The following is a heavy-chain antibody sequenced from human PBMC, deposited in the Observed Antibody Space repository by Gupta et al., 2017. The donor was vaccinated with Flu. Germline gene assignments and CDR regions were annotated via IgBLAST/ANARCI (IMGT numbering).Heavy chain of an antibody. Sequence: QVQLVESGGGVVQPGRSLRLSCAASGFTFSSYGMHWVRPAPGQGLEWVAVIWYDGSNKYYADSVKGRFTISRDNSKNTLYLQMNSLRAEDTAVYYCARAGGWDYDYGDSYYYYGMDVWGQGTTVTVSS. CDR3: ARAGGWDYDYGDSYYYYGMDV. J-gene: IGHJ6*02. D-gene: IGHD4-17*01. V-gene: IGHV3-33*01. CDR2: IWYDGSNK. CDR1: GFTFSSYG.